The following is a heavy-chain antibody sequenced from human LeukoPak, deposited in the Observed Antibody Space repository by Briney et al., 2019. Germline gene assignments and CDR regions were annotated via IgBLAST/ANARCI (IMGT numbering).Heavy chain of an antibody. CDR3: AREGLWFGELRHYYYYGMDV. D-gene: IGHD3-10*01. Sequence: GGSLRLSCAASGFTFSSYAMHWVRQAPGKGLEWVAVISYDGSNKCYADSVKGRFTISRDNSKNTLYLQMNSLRAEDTAVYYCAREGLWFGELRHYYYYGMDVWGQGTTVTVSS. V-gene: IGHV3-30-3*01. CDR2: ISYDGSNK. J-gene: IGHJ6*02. CDR1: GFTFSSYA.